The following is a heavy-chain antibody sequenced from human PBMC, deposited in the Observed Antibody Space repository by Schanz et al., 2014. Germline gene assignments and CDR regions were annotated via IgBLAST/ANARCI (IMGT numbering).Heavy chain of an antibody. J-gene: IGHJ4*02. CDR1: TFTFSSDW. D-gene: IGHD3-22*01. CDR2: IKEDGSVK. Sequence: EVKLLESGGTLVRPGGSLRLSCAASTFTFSSDWMSWVRQAPGKGLEWVANIKEDGSVKDYVDSVKGRFTISRDNSKNTLYLQMNSLRAEDTAVYYCAKDRSWDYDSSGYFDYWGQGTLLTVSS. CDR3: AKDRSWDYDSSGYFDY. V-gene: IGHV3-7*05.